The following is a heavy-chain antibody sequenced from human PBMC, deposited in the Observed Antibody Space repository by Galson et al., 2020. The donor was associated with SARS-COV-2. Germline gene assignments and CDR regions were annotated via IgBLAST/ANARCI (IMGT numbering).Heavy chain of an antibody. CDR2: ISGSGGTT. CDR1: GFTFSNYG. Sequence: ESLKISCAASGFTFSNYGMSWVRQAPGKGLEWVSGISGSGGTTYYADSVKGRFTISRDNSKNTLYLQMNSLRAEDTAVYYCAKKTAVAEYYFDYWGQGTLVTVSS. CDR3: AKKTAVAEYYFDY. D-gene: IGHD6-13*01. J-gene: IGHJ4*02. V-gene: IGHV3-23*01.